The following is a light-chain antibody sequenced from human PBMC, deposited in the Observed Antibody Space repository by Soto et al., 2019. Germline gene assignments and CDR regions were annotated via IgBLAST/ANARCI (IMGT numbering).Light chain of an antibody. CDR3: QQYDSSPHT. CDR1: QSVSSSY. J-gene: IGKJ2*01. V-gene: IGKV3-20*01. CDR2: GAS. Sequence: EIVLTQSPGTLSLSPGERATLSCRASQSVSSSYLAWYQQKPGQAPRLHIYGASSRATGIPARVSGSGSGTDLTLTVSRLESEDFAVYYCQQYDSSPHTFGQGTKLEIK.